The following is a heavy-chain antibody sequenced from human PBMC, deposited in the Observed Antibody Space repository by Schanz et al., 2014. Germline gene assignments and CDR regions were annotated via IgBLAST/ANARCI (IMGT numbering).Heavy chain of an antibody. D-gene: IGHD2-21*01. J-gene: IGHJ5*02. V-gene: IGHV3-30-3*01. CDR1: GFTFSSYA. CDR3: ARDLEGYDGCGGGFDP. CDR2: ISYDGRNK. Sequence: QVQLVESGGGVVQPGRSLRLSCAAYGFTFSSYAMHWVRQAPGKGLEWVAVISYDGRNKYYADSVKGRFTISRDNSKNPLYLQMNSLRAEDTAVYYCARDLEGYDGCGGGFDPWGQGTLVTVSS.